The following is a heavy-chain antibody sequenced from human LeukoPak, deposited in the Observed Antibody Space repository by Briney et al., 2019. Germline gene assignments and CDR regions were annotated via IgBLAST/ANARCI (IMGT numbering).Heavy chain of an antibody. CDR1: GFTFSSYA. CDR3: TTDPLGYCSSTSCYYFDY. D-gene: IGHD2-2*01. Sequence: GGSLRLSCAASGFTFSSYAMSWVRQAPGKGLEWVSAISGSGGSTYYADSVKGRFTISRDNSKNTLYLQMNSLRAEDTAVYYCTTDPLGYCSSTSCYYFDYWGQGTLVTVSS. CDR2: ISGSGGST. J-gene: IGHJ4*02. V-gene: IGHV3-23*01.